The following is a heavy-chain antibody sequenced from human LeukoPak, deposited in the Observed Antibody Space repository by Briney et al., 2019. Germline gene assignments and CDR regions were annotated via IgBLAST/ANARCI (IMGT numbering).Heavy chain of an antibody. J-gene: IGHJ4*02. CDR1: GFTFSSHG. V-gene: IGHV3-23*01. Sequence: GRSLRLSCAASGFTFSSHGFHWVRQAPGKGLEWVSAISGSGGSTYYADSVKGRFTISRDNSKNTLYLQMNSLRAEDTAVYYCAKGITMVRGGLVDYWGQGTLVTVSS. CDR2: ISGSGGST. CDR3: AKGITMVRGGLVDY. D-gene: IGHD3-10*01.